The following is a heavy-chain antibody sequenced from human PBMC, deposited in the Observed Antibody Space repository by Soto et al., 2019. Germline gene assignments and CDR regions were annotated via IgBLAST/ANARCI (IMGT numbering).Heavy chain of an antibody. J-gene: IGHJ4*02. CDR3: ARRIVGASRHFDY. D-gene: IGHD1-26*01. CDR1: GDSISTSNW. CDR2: ISHIGGT. V-gene: IGHV4-4*02. Sequence: SETLSLTCAVSGDSISTSNWWNWVRQPPGKGLDWIGEISHIGGTNYNPSLKSRVTISLDKSKNEFSLMLASVTAADTAVYYCARRIVGASRHFDYWGQGTMVTVSS.